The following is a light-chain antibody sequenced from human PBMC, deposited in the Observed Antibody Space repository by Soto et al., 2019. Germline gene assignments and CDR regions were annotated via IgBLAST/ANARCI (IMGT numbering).Light chain of an antibody. Sequence: EIVLAQSPCTLSLSPGDRATLSCRASESVSSSYLAWYQQKHGQAPRLLIYGAFTRATGIPARFSGTGYGTEFNLTISSLQSEDFALYYCQQYNDWPLTFGQGTKVDIK. J-gene: IGKJ1*01. V-gene: IGKV3-15*01. CDR3: QQYNDWPLT. CDR2: GAF. CDR1: ESVSSSY.